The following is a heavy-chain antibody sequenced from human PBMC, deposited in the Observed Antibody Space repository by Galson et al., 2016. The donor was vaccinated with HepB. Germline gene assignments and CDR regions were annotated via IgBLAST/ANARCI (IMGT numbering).Heavy chain of an antibody. Sequence: LTCTVSGGSISSTSYYWGWIRQPPGKGLEWIGSIYFSGSTYFNPSLKSRVTISVDTSKNQFSLQLNSVTPEDTAVYYCSYGFDIWGQGTMVTVSS. CDR1: GGSISSTSYY. CDR2: IYFSGST. CDR3: SYGFDI. D-gene: IGHD3-10*01. V-gene: IGHV4-39*01. J-gene: IGHJ3*02.